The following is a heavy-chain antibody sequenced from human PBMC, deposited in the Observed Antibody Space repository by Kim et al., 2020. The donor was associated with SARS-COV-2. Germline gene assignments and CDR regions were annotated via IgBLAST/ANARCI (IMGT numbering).Heavy chain of an antibody. Sequence: GGSLRLSCAASGFTFSDYYMSWIRQAPGKGLEWVSYISSTSSYTKYADSVKGRFTISRDNAKNSLYLQMNSLRAEDTAVYYCARERLITIFGVVINDAFISGAKGQWSPSLQ. J-gene: IGHJ3*02. CDR1: GFTFSDYY. CDR2: ISSTSSYT. CDR3: ARERLITIFGVVINDAFIS. D-gene: IGHD3-3*01. V-gene: IGHV3-11*05.